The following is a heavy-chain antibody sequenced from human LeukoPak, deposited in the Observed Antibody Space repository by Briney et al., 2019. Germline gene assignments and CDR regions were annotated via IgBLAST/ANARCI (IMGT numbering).Heavy chain of an antibody. J-gene: IGHJ4*02. CDR2: INYSGST. D-gene: IGHD1-14*01. V-gene: IGHV4-59*08. CDR1: GGSINTYF. CDR3: ARQHSPGYFDY. Sequence: SETLSLTCTVSGGSINTYFWTWIRQPPGNGLEWIGYINYSGSTNSNPSLKSRVAISVDTSKNQFSVKLSSVTAADTAVYYCARQHSPGYFDYWGQGTLVTVSS.